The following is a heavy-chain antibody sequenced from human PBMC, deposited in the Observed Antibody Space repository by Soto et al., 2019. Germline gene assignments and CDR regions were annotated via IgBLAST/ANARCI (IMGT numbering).Heavy chain of an antibody. D-gene: IGHD4-17*01. CDR3: ARDQVSPGDYGGFDY. CDR2: ISAYNGNT. J-gene: IGHJ4*02. V-gene: IGHV1-18*01. Sequence: QVQLVQSGAEVKKPGASVKVSCKASGYTFTSYGISWVRQAPGQGLEWMGWISAYNGNTNYAQKLQGRVTMTTDTSTSTAYRELRSLRSYDTAVYYCARDQVSPGDYGGFDYWGQGTLVTVSS. CDR1: GYTFTSYG.